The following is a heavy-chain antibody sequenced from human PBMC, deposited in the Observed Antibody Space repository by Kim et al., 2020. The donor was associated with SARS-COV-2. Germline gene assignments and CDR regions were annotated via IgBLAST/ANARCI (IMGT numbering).Heavy chain of an antibody. Sequence: AEAVRGRYTISKDNDKNSWYLEINSLRAEDTAVYYCAKSGSSSAARPFDYWGEGTLVTVS. J-gene: IGHJ4*02. V-gene: IGHV3-23*01. CDR3: AKSGSSSAARPFDY. D-gene: IGHD1-26*01.